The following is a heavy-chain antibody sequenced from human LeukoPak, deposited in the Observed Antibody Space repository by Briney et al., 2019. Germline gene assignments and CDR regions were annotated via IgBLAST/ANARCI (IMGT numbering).Heavy chain of an antibody. J-gene: IGHJ6*02. Sequence: PSETLSLTCTVSGGSISSYFWSLIRQPAGKGLEWIGRIYTSGTTNQNPSLKSRVTLSVDTSKNQFSLNLTSMTAADTAVYYCARETKERGLDVWGQGTTVTVSS. D-gene: IGHD1-1*01. V-gene: IGHV4-4*07. CDR2: IYTSGTT. CDR1: GGSISSYF. CDR3: ARETKERGLDV.